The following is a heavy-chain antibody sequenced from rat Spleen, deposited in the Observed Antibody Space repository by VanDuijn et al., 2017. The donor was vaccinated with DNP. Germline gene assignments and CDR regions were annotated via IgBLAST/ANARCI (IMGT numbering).Heavy chain of an antibody. D-gene: IGHD1-2*01. Sequence: EVQLVESGGGLVQPGRSLKLSCAVSGITFNDYYMAWVRQAPAKGLEWVATISYNGGTPYYRDSVKGRFTISRDNAQSTLYLQMDSLRSEDTATYYCARSDSYGFPYWGQGTLVTVSS. CDR2: ISYNGGTP. V-gene: IGHV5-7*01. J-gene: IGHJ3*01. CDR1: GITFNDYY. CDR3: ARSDSYGFPY.